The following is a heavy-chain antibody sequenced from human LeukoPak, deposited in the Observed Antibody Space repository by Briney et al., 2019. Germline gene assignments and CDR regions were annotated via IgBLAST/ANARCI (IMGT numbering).Heavy chain of an antibody. V-gene: IGHV1-2*02. CDR2: INPNSGGT. D-gene: IGHD2/OR15-2a*01. CDR3: ARYFLYEALDY. Sequence: ASVKVSCKASGGTFSSYAISWVRQAPGQGLEWMGWINPNSGGTNYAQKFQGRVTMTRDTSISTAYMELSRLRSDDTAVYYCARYFLYEALDYWGQGTLVTVSS. J-gene: IGHJ4*02. CDR1: GGTFSSYA.